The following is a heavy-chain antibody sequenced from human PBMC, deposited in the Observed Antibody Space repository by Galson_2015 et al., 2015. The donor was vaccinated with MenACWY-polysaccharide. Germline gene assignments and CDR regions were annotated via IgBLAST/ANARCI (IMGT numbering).Heavy chain of an antibody. CDR2: INSDGTST. J-gene: IGHJ5*02. V-gene: IGHV3-74*01. Sequence: SLRLSCAASGFTFSSYWMHWVRQAPGKGLVWVSRINSDGTSTSYADSVKGRFTISRDNAKNTLYLQMNSLRAEDTAVYYCTKAGAKYCRGSSCYFNWFDPWGQGTLVTVSS. CDR3: TKAGAKYCRGSSCYFNWFDP. CDR1: GFTFSSYW. D-gene: IGHD2-15*01.